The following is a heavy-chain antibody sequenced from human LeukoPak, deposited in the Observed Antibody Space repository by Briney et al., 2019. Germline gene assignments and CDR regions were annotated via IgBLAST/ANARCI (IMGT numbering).Heavy chain of an antibody. CDR3: ARDGVPGHTVFDY. CDR2: ISGSGVTI. J-gene: IGHJ4*02. Sequence: GGSLRLSCAASGFTFSGYEMNWVRQAPGKGPEWVSHISGSGVTIHYSDSVKGRFTISRDNAKNSLSLQMNSLRVEDTAVYYCARDGVPGHTVFDYWGQGTLVTVSS. CDR1: GFTFSGYE. D-gene: IGHD1-1*01. V-gene: IGHV3-48*03.